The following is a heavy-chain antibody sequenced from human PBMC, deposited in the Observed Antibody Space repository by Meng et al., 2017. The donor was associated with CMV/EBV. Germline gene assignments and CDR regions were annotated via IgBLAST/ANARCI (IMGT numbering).Heavy chain of an antibody. J-gene: IGHJ4*02. Sequence: GESLKISCAASGFTFSSYWMHWVRQAPGKGLVWVSRINSDGSSTSYADSVKGRFTISRDNAKNTLYLQMNSLRAEDTAVYYCAREGNTGMVGAGDYWGQGTLVTVSS. CDR2: INSDGSST. V-gene: IGHV3-74*01. D-gene: IGHD1-26*01. CDR1: GFTFSSYW. CDR3: AREGNTGMVGAGDY.